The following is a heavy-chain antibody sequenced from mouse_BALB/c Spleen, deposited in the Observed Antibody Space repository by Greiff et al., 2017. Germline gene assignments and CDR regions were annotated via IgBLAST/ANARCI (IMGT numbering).Heavy chain of an antibody. CDR2: INSNGGST. D-gene: IGHD1-1*01. Sequence: DVKLVESGGGLVKLGGSLKLSCAASGFTFSSYYMSWVRQTPEKRLELVAAINSNGGSTYYPDTVKGRFTISRDNAKNTLYLQMSSLKSEDTALYYCARHDHYGSSLYAMDYWGQGTSVTVSS. CDR1: GFTFSSYY. J-gene: IGHJ4*01. CDR3: ARHDHYGSSLYAMDY. V-gene: IGHV5-6-2*01.